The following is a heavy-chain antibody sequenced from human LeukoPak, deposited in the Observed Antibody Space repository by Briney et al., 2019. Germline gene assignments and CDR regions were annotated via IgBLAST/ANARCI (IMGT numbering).Heavy chain of an antibody. CDR2: ISSSSSYI. CDR3: ARDVYCSGGSCLHYFDY. CDR1: GFTFSSYS. D-gene: IGHD2-15*01. J-gene: IGHJ4*02. V-gene: IGHV3-21*01. Sequence: GGSLRLSCAASGFTFSSYSMNWVRQAPGKGLEWVSSISSSSSYIYYADSVKGRFTISRDNAKNPLYLQMNSLRAEDTAVYYCARDVYCSGGSCLHYFDYWGQGTLVTVSS.